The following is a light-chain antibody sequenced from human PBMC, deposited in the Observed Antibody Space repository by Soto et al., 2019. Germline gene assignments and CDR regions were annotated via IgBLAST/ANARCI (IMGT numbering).Light chain of an antibody. CDR1: QSVSSSY. Sequence: EIVLTQSPGTLSLSPGERATLSCRASQSVSSSYLAWYQQKPGQAPGLLIYGASSMATGIPDRFSGSGSGTDFTLTISSVEPEDFAVDYCQQYGSSPTWTFGQGTKVEVK. CDR3: QQYGSSPTWT. V-gene: IGKV3-20*01. J-gene: IGKJ1*01. CDR2: GAS.